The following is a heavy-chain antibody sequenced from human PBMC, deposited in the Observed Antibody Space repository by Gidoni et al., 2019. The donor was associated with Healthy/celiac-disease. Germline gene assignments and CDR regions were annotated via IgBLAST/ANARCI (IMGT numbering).Heavy chain of an antibody. CDR1: GGSISSYY. Sequence: QVQLQESGPGLVKPSETLSLTCTVSGGSISSYYWSWIRQPAGKGREWIGRIYTSGSTNYNPSLKSRVTMSVDTSKNQFSLKLSSVTAADTAVYYCAREGDYGDYITNWYFDLWGRGTLVTVSS. J-gene: IGHJ2*01. D-gene: IGHD4-17*01. CDR3: AREGDYGDYITNWYFDL. CDR2: IYTSGST. V-gene: IGHV4-4*07.